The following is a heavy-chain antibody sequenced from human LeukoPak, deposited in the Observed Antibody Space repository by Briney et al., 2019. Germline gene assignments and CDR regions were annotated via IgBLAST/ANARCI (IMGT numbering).Heavy chain of an antibody. Sequence: GGSLRLSCAASGFSVSDYSISWIRQSPGKGPEWISYVMSGRGSTNYADSVKGRFTISRDHAKNSVALQLDGLRADDTAVYFCTRERRGSYYAFESWGQGTLVTVSS. D-gene: IGHD3-10*01. V-gene: IGHV3-11*05. CDR3: TRERRGSYYAFES. CDR2: VMSGRGST. J-gene: IGHJ4*02. CDR1: GFSVSDYS.